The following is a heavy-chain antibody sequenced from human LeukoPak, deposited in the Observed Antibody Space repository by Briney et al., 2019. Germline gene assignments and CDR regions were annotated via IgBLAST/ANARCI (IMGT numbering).Heavy chain of an antibody. CDR1: GFTFSSYT. V-gene: IGHV3-21*01. CDR2: ISSSSCYI. D-gene: IGHD2-15*01. CDR3: ARGSEGYCSGGGCYYGMDV. J-gene: IGHJ6*01. Sequence: PGGSLRLSCAASGFTFSSYTMNWVRQAPGKGLEWVSYISSSSCYIYYADSVKGRFTISRDNAENSLYLQMNSLRAEDTAVYYCARGSEGYCSGGGCYYGMDVWGQGTTVTVSS.